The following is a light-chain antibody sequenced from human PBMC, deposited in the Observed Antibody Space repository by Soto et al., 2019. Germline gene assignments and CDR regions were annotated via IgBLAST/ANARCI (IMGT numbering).Light chain of an antibody. J-gene: IGKJ4*01. CDR1: QDISDS. CDR3: QQYHNLPLT. V-gene: IGKV1-33*01. CDR2: DAS. Sequence: DIQMTQSPSSLSASVGDRVTITCQASQDISDSLNWYQQKPGKAPKLLIYDASNLETGVPSRFSGSGSGTDFTFTISSLQPQDIGKYFCQQYHNLPLTFGGGTKVRIK.